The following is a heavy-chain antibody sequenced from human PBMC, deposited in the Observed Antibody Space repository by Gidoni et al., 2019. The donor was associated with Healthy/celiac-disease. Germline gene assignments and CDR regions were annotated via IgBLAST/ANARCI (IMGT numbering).Heavy chain of an antibody. CDR1: GFTFSSYS. CDR2: ISSSSSYI. J-gene: IGHJ6*02. CDR3: ARDRSPKAFTIFGVVSSRYYYYGMDV. D-gene: IGHD3-3*01. Sequence: EVQLVESGGGLVKPGGSLRLSCAASGFTFSSYSMNWVRQAPGKGLEWVSSISSSSSYIYYADSVKGRFTISRDNAKNSLYLQMNSLRAEDTAVYYCARDRSPKAFTIFGVVSSRYYYYGMDVWGQGTTVTVSS. V-gene: IGHV3-21*01.